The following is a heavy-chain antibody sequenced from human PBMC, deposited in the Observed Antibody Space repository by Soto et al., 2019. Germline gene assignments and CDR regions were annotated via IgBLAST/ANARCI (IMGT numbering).Heavy chain of an antibody. D-gene: IGHD6-6*01. J-gene: IGHJ6*02. Sequence: GGSLRLSCAASGFTFSSYEMNWVRQAPGKGLEWVSYISGSGSTIYYADSVKGRFTTSRDNAKNSLYLQMNSLRAEDTAVYYCARGSSSSLSYYYYYYGMDVWGQGTTVTVSS. CDR3: ARGSSSSLSYYYYYYGMDV. V-gene: IGHV3-48*03. CDR2: ISGSGSTI. CDR1: GFTFSSYE.